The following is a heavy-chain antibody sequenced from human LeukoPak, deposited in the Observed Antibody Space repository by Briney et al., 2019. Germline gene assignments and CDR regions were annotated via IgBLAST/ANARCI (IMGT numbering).Heavy chain of an antibody. V-gene: IGHV3-30-3*01. CDR3: ARAFHGPAGDYGMDV. CDR1: GFTFSSYA. D-gene: IGHD2/OR15-2a*01. J-gene: IGHJ6*02. Sequence: GRSLRLSCAASGFTFSSYAMHWVRQAPGKGLEWVAVISYDGSNKYYADSVKGRFTISRDNSKNTLYLQMNSLRAEDTAVYYCARAFHGPAGDYGMDVWGQGTTVTVSS. CDR2: ISYDGSNK.